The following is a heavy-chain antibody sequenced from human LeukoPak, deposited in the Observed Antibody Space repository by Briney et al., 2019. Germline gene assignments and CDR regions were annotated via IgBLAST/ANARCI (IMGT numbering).Heavy chain of an antibody. D-gene: IGHD3-10*01. J-gene: IGHJ6*03. Sequence: GGSLRLSCAASGFTFNNYGMHWVRQAPGKGLEWVAFIRYNGNNQYYADSVKGRFTISRDNSKNTLYLQMNGLKGDDTAVYYCAKDSASYYIDVWGKGTTVIISS. V-gene: IGHV3-30*02. CDR1: GFTFNNYG. CDR3: AKDSASYYIDV. CDR2: IRYNGNNQ.